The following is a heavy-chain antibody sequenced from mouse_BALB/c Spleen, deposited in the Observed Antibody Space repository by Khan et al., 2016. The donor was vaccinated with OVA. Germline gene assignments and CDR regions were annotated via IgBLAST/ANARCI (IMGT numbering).Heavy chain of an antibody. CDR2: IYYSGTI. V-gene: IGHV3-5*02. CDR3: ARDYGSLYWYFDV. Sequence: EVQLQESGPGLVKPSQTVSLTCTVTGISITTGNYRWSWIRQFPGNKLEWIGNIYYSGTITYNPSLTSRTTITRATSKNRFFLEMNSLTAEDTATYYCARDYGSLYWYFDVWGAGTTVTVSS. CDR1: GISITTGNYR. J-gene: IGHJ1*01. D-gene: IGHD1-1*01.